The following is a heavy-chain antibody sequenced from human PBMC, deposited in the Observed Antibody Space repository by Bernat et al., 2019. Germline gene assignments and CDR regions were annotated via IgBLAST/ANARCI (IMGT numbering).Heavy chain of an antibody. J-gene: IGHJ4*02. CDR3: AHSNPGSSGLHY. D-gene: IGHD6-19*01. Sequence: QITLKESGPTLVKPTQTLTLTCTFSGFSLSTSGVGVGWIRQPPGKALEWLALIYWDDDKRYSPSLKSRLTITKDTSKNQVVLTMTNMDPVDTATYDCAHSNPGSSGLHYWGQGTLVTVSS. V-gene: IGHV2-5*02. CDR1: GFSLSTSGVG. CDR2: IYWDDDK.